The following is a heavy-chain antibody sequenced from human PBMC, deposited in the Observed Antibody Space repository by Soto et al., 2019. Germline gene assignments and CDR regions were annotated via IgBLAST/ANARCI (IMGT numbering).Heavy chain of an antibody. CDR3: AREGNLGRWLQPLDF. CDR1: GDSISAYS. CDR2: IHYNGNT. J-gene: IGHJ4*02. Sequence: PSETLSHTWTVSGDSISAYSWIWVRQPPGKGLEWIGNIHYNGNTKYNPSLKSRVSMSVDTSKNQFSLRLISVTAADTAKYFCAREGNLGRWLQPLDFWGQGTQVTVSS. V-gene: IGHV4-59*01. D-gene: IGHD5-12*01.